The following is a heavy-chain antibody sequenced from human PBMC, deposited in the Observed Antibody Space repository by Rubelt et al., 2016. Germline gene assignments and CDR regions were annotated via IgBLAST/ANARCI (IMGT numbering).Heavy chain of an antibody. J-gene: IGHJ5*02. V-gene: IGHV4-39*07. D-gene: IGHD4-11*01. CDR2: IYYSGST. CDR1: GGSISSSSYY. CDR3: ARLRRPHSGFDP. Sequence: QLQLQESGPGLVKPSETLSLTCTVSGGSISSSSYYWGWIRQPPGKGLEWIGSIYYSGSTYYNPSLKSRVTISVDTSKNQFSLKLSSVTAADTAVYYCARLRRPHSGFDPWGQGTLVTVSS.